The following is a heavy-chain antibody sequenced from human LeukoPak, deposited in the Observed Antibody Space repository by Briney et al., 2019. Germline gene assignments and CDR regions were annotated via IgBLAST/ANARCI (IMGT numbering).Heavy chain of an antibody. V-gene: IGHV3-21*01. CDR3: ARGGGGNPYYFDY. J-gene: IGHJ4*02. CDR2: ISSSSSYI. CDR1: GFTFSSYS. Sequence: PGGSLRLSCAASGFTFSSYSMNWVRQAPGKGLEWVSSISSSSSYIYYADSVKGRFTISRDNAKNSLYLQMSSLRAEDTAVYYCARGGGGNPYYFDYWGQGTLVTVSS. D-gene: IGHD2-15*01.